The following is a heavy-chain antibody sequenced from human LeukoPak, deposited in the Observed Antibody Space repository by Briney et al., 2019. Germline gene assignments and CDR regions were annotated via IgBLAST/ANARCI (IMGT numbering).Heavy chain of an antibody. CDR2: ISSNGKTI. CDR1: GFTFSDYY. Sequence: GGSLRLSCAASGFTFSDYYLKWIRQAPGKGLEWVSYISSNGKTIYYVDSVKGRFTISRDNAKNSLYLQMNSLRVEDTAVYYCAINSHGVTAAEDFWGQGTLVTVSS. V-gene: IGHV3-11*01. J-gene: IGHJ4*02. D-gene: IGHD6-13*01. CDR3: AINSHGVTAAEDF.